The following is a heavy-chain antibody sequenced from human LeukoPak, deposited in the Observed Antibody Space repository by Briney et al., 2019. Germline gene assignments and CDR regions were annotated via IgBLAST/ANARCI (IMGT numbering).Heavy chain of an antibody. CDR1: GASISSTFYY. D-gene: IGHD6-19*01. CDR2: IDYSGST. V-gene: IGHV4-39*01. Sequence: PSETLSLTCTASGASISSTFYYWGWIRQPPGMGLEWIGSIDYSGSTYYNPSLKSRVTISVDTSKNQFSLKLSSVTAADTAVYYCARLRRIAVAKLDWFDPWGQGTLVTVSS. J-gene: IGHJ5*02. CDR3: ARLRRIAVAKLDWFDP.